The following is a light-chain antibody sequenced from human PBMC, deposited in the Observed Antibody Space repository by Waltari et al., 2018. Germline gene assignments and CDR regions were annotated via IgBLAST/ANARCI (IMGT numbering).Light chain of an antibody. CDR2: RNT. CDR3: TTYDDNLRRWV. J-gene: IGLJ3*02. Sequence: QSVLTQPPSASGTPGQGVTIPCSGSFSNLRVHYVNWYQHLPGTAPKLLIYRNTQRPSGVPDRFSGSKSGTSASLAISGLRSEDEADYYCTTYDDNLRRWVFGGGTKVTVL. V-gene: IGLV1-47*01. CDR1: FSNLRVHY.